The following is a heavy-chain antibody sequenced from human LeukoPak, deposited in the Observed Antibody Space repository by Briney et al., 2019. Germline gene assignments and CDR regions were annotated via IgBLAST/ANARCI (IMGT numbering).Heavy chain of an antibody. V-gene: IGHV4-59*01. Sequence: PSETLSLTCTVSGGSISSYYWSWIRQPPGKGLEWIGYIYYSGSTNYNPSLKSRVTISVDTSKIQFSLKLSSVTAADTAVYYCARDLYYYDSSGYLAGAFDIWGQGTMVTVSS. D-gene: IGHD3-22*01. J-gene: IGHJ3*02. CDR1: GGSISSYY. CDR3: ARDLYYYDSSGYLAGAFDI. CDR2: IYYSGST.